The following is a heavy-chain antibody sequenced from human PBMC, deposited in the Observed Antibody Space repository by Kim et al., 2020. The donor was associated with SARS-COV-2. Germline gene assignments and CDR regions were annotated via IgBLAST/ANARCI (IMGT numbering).Heavy chain of an antibody. CDR3: VRQVGGGGSDRDL. Sequence: SETLSLTCAVPDGSISSSTYYWGWIRQPPGKAPEWIGSVYYTGTTFYNPSLKSPVTVSIATYKSPFSLIPNSVTAADTAVYYCVRQVGGGGSDRDLWGQG. CDR2: VYYTGTT. J-gene: IGHJ5*02. D-gene: IGHD2-15*01. CDR1: DGSISSSTYY. V-gene: IGHV4-39*02.